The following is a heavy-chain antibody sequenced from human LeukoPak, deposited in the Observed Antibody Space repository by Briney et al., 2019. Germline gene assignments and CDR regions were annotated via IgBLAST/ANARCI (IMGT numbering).Heavy chain of an antibody. CDR3: ARLPYYYDSSGYYTGAFDI. J-gene: IGHJ3*02. CDR1: GYTFTSYD. CDR2: MNPNSGNT. Sequence: ASVKVSCKAPGYTFTSYDINWVRQATGQGLEWMGWMNPNSGNTGYAQKFQGRVTMTRNTSISTAYMELSSLRSEDTAVYYCARLPYYYDSSGYYTGAFDIWGQGTMVTVSS. V-gene: IGHV1-8*01. D-gene: IGHD3-22*01.